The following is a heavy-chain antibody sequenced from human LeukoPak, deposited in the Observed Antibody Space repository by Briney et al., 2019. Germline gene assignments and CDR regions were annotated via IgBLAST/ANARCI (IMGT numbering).Heavy chain of an antibody. Sequence: SVKVSCKASGGTFSSYAISWVRQAPGQGLEWMGRIIPILGIANYAQKFQGRVTITADKSTSTAYMELSSLRSEDTAVYYCARARESCGGDCLDAFDIWGQGTMVTVS. CDR3: ARARESCGGDCLDAFDI. J-gene: IGHJ3*02. CDR2: IIPILGIA. D-gene: IGHD2-21*02. CDR1: GGTFSSYA. V-gene: IGHV1-69*04.